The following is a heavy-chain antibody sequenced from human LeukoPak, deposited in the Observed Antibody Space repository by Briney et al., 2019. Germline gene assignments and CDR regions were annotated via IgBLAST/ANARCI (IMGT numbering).Heavy chain of an antibody. D-gene: IGHD4-17*01. CDR3: ARTVTTSSYYFDY. CDR2: ISGYDGNT. V-gene: IGHV1-18*01. Sequence: ASVKVSCKASGYTFTTYGVSWVRQAPGQGLEWMGWISGYDGNTNYAQKLRSRVTMTTDTSTSTAYMDLRSLRSDDTALYYCARTVTTSSYYFDYWGQGTLVTVSS. J-gene: IGHJ4*02. CDR1: GYTFTTYG.